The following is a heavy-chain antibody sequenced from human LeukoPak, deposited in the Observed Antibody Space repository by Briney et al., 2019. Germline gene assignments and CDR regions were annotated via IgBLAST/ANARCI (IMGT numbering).Heavy chain of an antibody. J-gene: IGHJ3*02. V-gene: IGHV1-69*06. CDR1: GGTFSSYA. CDR2: IIPIFGTA. D-gene: IGHD3-22*01. Sequence: SVKVSCKASGGTFSSYAISWVRQAPGQGLEWMGGIIPIFGTANYAQKFQGRVTITADKSTSTAYMELSSLRSEDTAVYYCARGTTMIVEDDAFDIWGQGTMVTVSS. CDR3: ARGTTMIVEDDAFDI.